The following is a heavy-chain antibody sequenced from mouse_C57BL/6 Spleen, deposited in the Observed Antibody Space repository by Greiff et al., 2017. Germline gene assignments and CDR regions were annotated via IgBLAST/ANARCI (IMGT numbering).Heavy chain of an antibody. J-gene: IGHJ4*01. CDR3: ARGAFYGSSYFYYAMDY. D-gene: IGHD1-1*01. CDR1: GYTFTDYY. CDR2: INPNNGGT. V-gene: IGHV1-26*01. Sequence: EVQLQQSGPELVKPGASVKISCKASGYTFTDYYMNWVKQSHGKSLEWIGDINPNNGGTSYNQKFKGKATLTVDKSSSTAYMELRSLTSEDSAVYYCARGAFYGSSYFYYAMDYWGQGTSVTVSS.